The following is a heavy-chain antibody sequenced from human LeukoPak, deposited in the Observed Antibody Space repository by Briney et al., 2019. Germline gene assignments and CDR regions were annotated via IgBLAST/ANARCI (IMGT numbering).Heavy chain of an antibody. CDR2: IIPIFGRA. V-gene: IGHV1-69*13. D-gene: IGHD5-12*01. Sequence: ASVKVSFKSSGGTFSSYAISWVRQAPGQGLEWVGGIIPIFGRANYAQKFQGRVTITADESTSTAYMELSSLRSEDTAVYYCARGKEVDIVATTNYYYYYGMDVWGQGTTVPVSS. J-gene: IGHJ6*02. CDR3: ARGKEVDIVATTNYYYYYGMDV. CDR1: GGTFSSYA.